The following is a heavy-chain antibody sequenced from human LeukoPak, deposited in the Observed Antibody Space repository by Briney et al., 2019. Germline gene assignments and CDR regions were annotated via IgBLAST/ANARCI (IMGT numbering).Heavy chain of an antibody. Sequence: SETLSLTCAVSGYSISSGYYWGWIRQPPGQGLEWIGSIYHSGSTYYNPSLKSRVTISVDTSKNQFSLKLSSVTAADTAVYNCARPGRGYYYYYMDVWGKGTTVTVSS. D-gene: IGHD3-10*01. J-gene: IGHJ6*03. CDR2: IYHSGST. CDR1: GYSISSGYY. V-gene: IGHV4-38-2*01. CDR3: ARPGRGYYYYYMDV.